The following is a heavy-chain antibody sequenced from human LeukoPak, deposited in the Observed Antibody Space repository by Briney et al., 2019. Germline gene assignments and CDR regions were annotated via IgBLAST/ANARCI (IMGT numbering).Heavy chain of an antibody. J-gene: IGHJ4*02. CDR2: IIPIFGTA. D-gene: IGHD5-18*01. V-gene: IGHV1-69*05. CDR1: GGTFSSYA. Sequence: ASVKVSCKASGGTFSSYAISWVRQAPGQGLEWMGRIIPIFGTANYAQKFQGRVTITTDESTSTAYMELSSLRSEDTAVYYCARAPREGYGYSLLDYWGQGTLVTVSS. CDR3: ARAPREGYGYSLLDY.